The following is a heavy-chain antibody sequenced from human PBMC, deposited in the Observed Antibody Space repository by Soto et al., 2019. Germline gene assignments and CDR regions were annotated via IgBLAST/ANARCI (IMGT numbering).Heavy chain of an antibody. Sequence: ASVKVSCKASGYTFTSYGISWVRQAPGQGLEWMGWISAYNGNTNYAQKLQGRVTMTTDTSTSTAYMELRSLRSDHTAVYYCAGVFSLYSYWSGPYYFDSWGQGTLVTVSS. CDR2: ISAYNGNT. CDR3: AGVFSLYSYWSGPYYFDS. V-gene: IGHV1-18*01. J-gene: IGHJ4*02. D-gene: IGHD3-3*01. CDR1: GYTFTSYG.